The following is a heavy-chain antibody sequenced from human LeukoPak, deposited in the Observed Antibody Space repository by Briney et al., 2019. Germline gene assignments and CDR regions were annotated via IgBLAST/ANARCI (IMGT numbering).Heavy chain of an antibody. Sequence: GGSLRLSCADPGFTLSNYTMHGARQAPGKGLEWVAFISHDRSNSCHADSVKGRFTISRDNSKNTLYLQMNSLTDEDTAVYYCARDLSGSYMSDYWGQGTLVTVSS. CDR1: GFTLSNYT. CDR2: ISHDRSNS. D-gene: IGHD3-10*01. CDR3: ARDLSGSYMSDY. J-gene: IGHJ4*02. V-gene: IGHV3-30-3*01.